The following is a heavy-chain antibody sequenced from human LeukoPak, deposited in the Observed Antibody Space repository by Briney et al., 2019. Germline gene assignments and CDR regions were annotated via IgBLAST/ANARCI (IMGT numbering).Heavy chain of an antibody. D-gene: IGHD3-22*01. J-gene: IGHJ4*02. Sequence: SVKVSCKASGGTFSSYAINWVRQAPGQGLEWMGRIIPILGIANYAQKFQGRVTITADKSTSTAYMELSSLRSEDTAVYYCARDRGYDSSGYSPTGPLFDYWGQGTLVTVSS. CDR2: IIPILGIA. CDR1: GGTFSSYA. V-gene: IGHV1-69*04. CDR3: ARDRGYDSSGYSPTGPLFDY.